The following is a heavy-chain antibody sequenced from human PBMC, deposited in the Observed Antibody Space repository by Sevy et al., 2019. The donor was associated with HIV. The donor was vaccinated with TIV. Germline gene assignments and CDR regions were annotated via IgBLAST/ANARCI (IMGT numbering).Heavy chain of an antibody. Sequence: ASVKVSCKASGYTFTGYYMHWVRQAPGQGLEWMGWINPNSGGTNYAQMFQGRVTMTRDTSISTAYMELSRLRSDDTAVYYCARDPSGYCSSTSCPETQDWFDPWGQGTLVTVSS. CDR1: GYTFTGYY. CDR2: INPNSGGT. CDR3: ARDPSGYCSSTSCPETQDWFDP. J-gene: IGHJ5*02. V-gene: IGHV1-2*02. D-gene: IGHD2-2*03.